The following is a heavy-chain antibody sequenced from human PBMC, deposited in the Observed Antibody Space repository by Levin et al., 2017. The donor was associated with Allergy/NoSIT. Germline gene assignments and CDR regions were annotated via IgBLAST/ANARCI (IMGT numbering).Heavy chain of an antibody. CDR3: ARDNAVTKPYYDYYGMDV. D-gene: IGHD4-11*01. J-gene: IGHJ6*02. CDR1: GGSISSYY. V-gene: IGHV4-59*01. CDR2: IYYSGST. Sequence: ASETLSLTCTVSGGSISSYYWSWIRQPPGKGLEWIGYIYYSGSTNYNPSLKSRVTISVDTSKNQFSLKLSSVTAADTAVYYCARDNAVTKPYYDYYGMDVWGQGTTVTVSS.